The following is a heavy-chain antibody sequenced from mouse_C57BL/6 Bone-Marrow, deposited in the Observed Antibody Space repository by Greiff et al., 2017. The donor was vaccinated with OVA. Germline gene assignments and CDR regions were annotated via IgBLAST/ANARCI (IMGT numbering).Heavy chain of an antibody. CDR3: ARTGRGDY. J-gene: IGHJ2*01. V-gene: IGHV5-6*01. D-gene: IGHD4-1*01. Sequence: EVQLVESGGDLVKPGGSLKLSCAASGFTFSSYGMSWVRQTPDKRLEWVATISSGGSYTYYPDSVKGRFTISRDNAKNTLYLQMSSLKSEDTAMYYCARTGRGDYWGQGTTLTVSS. CDR1: GFTFSSYG. CDR2: ISSGGSYT.